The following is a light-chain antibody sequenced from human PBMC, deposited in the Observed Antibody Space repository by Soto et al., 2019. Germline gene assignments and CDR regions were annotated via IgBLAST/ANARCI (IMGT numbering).Light chain of an antibody. J-gene: IGKJ5*01. V-gene: IGKV3-20*01. CDR1: QSVSSSY. CDR3: QQYGSSIT. CDR2: GAS. Sequence: EIVLTQSPGTLSLSPGERATLSCRASQSVSSSYLAWYQQKPGQAPRLLIYGASSRATGIPDRFSGSGSGTDLTLTISRLEPEDFAVYYCQQYGSSITFGQGTRLRL.